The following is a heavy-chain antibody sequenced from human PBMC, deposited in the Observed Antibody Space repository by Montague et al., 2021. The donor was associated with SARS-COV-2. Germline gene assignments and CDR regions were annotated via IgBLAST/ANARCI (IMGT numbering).Heavy chain of an antibody. V-gene: IGHV4-34*01. CDR1: GGSFSDNI. CDR3: ARGSYAARLAF. D-gene: IGHD6-6*01. J-gene: IGHJ4*02. CDR2: IYTGGST. Sequence: SETLSLTCADHGGSFSDNIWTWIRQPPGKGLEWIGEIYTGGSTHYNPSLRSRVTMSRDTPERQFSLKLNSVTAADAAIYYCARGSYAARLAFWGQGALVIVSS.